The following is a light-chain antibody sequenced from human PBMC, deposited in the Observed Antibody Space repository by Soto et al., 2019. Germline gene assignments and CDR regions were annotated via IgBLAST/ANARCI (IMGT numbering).Light chain of an antibody. V-gene: IGKV4-1*01. J-gene: IGKJ4*01. Sequence: DIVMTQSPDSLAVSLGERATINCKSSQSVLYSSNNKNYLAWYQLKQGQPPKLLIYWASTRESGVPERFSSSESGTDFTLTISSLQAEDVAIYYCQQYYTTPLTFGGGTRVEIK. CDR3: QQYYTTPLT. CDR2: WAS. CDR1: QSVLYSSNNKNY.